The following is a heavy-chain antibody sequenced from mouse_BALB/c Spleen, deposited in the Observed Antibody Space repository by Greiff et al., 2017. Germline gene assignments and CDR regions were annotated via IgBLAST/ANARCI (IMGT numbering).Heavy chain of an antibody. CDR1: GFTFSDYY. CDR2: ISDGGSYT. V-gene: IGHV5-4*02. D-gene: IGHD2-4*01. J-gene: IGHJ4*01. Sequence: EVKLMESGGGLVKPGGSLKLSCAASGFTFSDYYMYWVRQTPEKRLEWVATISDGGSYTYYPDSVKGRFTISRDNAKNNLYLQMSSLKSEDTAMYYCARDRGITTDYYAMDYWGQGTSVTVSS. CDR3: ARDRGITTDYYAMDY.